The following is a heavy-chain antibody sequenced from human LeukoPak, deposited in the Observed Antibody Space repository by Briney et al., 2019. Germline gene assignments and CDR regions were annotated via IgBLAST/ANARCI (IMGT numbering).Heavy chain of an antibody. CDR3: AATNVVVVSANLLAFDI. V-gene: IGHV5-51*01. CDR2: IYPVDSDT. J-gene: IGHJ3*02. Sequence: GESLKISCKGSGYSFTSHWIGWVRQMPGKGLEWMGIIYPVDSDTRYNPSFQGQVTISVDKSISTAYLQWSSLKASDTAMYYCAATNVVVVSANLLAFDIWGQGTMVTVSS. D-gene: IGHD2-15*01. CDR1: GYSFTSHW.